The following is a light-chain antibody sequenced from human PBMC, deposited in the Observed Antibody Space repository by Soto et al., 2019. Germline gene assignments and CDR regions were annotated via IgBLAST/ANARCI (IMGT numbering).Light chain of an antibody. CDR1: QSISSD. J-gene: IGKJ2*01. V-gene: IGKV3-15*01. CDR2: GAS. CDR3: QQYKNWPRT. Sequence: TVMTQSPATLSVSPGERATLSCRASQSISSDLAWYQHKPGQAPRLLIYGASTTATGIPVRFSGSGSGTEFTLTISSLQSEDFAVYYCQQYKNWPRTFGQGTKLEIK.